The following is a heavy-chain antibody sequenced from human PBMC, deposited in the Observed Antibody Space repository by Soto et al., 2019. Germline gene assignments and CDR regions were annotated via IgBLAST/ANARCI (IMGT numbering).Heavy chain of an antibody. J-gene: IGHJ5*02. V-gene: IGHV4-34*01. CDR3: ARGDTTSLVRGLIKNCFDP. Sequence: NLRETLSLTCAVYDGSFIPYYWTWIRQPPGKGLEWIGEISHSGDTNYSPSLKSRVTISLDTSKNQFSLRLSSVTAADSAVYYCARGDTTSLVRGLIKNCFDPCGPGTLVTVSS. CDR2: ISHSGDT. D-gene: IGHD3-10*01. CDR1: DGSFIPYY.